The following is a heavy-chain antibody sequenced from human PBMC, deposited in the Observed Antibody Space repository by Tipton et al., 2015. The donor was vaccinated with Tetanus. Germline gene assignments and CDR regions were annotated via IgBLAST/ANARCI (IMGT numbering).Heavy chain of an antibody. CDR1: GGSISNYY. J-gene: IGHJ3*02. Sequence: TLSLTCTVSGGSISNYYWSWIRQPPGKGLEWIGYISYSGSTNSNPSLKSRVTISVDPSKNQFSLKLSSVTAADTAVYYCARYGKGYCSGGDCYSDAFEIWGQGTMVTVSS. CDR2: ISYSGST. D-gene: IGHD2-15*01. CDR3: ARYGKGYCSGGDCYSDAFEI. V-gene: IGHV4-59*01.